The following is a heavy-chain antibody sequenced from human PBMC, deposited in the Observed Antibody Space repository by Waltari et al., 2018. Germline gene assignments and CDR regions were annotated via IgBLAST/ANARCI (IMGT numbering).Heavy chain of an antibody. D-gene: IGHD1-26*01. V-gene: IGHV1-24*01. CDR1: VYSLTPLS. CDR3: ATGGLGYYMDV. CDR2: FEPEDGET. J-gene: IGHJ6*03. Sequence: VQLVPSGAQVTKPGASVMLPCQVSVYSLTPLSMHWVRQAPGKGLEWMGGFEPEDGETIYAQKFQGRVTMTEETSTDTAYMELSSLRSEDTAVYYCATGGLGYYMDVGGKGTTVTISS.